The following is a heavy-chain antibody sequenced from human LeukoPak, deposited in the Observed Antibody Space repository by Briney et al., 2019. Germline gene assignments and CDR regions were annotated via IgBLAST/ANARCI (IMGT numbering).Heavy chain of an antibody. V-gene: IGHV3-30*02. D-gene: IGHD1-26*01. CDR2: MRHGGGLK. J-gene: IGHJ5*02. CDR3: ARESNGGSCDP. CDR1: GFTFDDYG. Sequence: GGSLRLSCAASGFTFDDYGVHWVRQAPGKGLEWVAFMRHGGGLKYYVDSVKGRFTIARDSSKDKVYLEMNSLRPEDTALYFSARESNGGSCDPWGQGTLVTVSS.